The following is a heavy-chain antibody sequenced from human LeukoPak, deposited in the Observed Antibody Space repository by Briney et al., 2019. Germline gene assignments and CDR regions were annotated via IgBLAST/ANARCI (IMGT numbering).Heavy chain of an antibody. V-gene: IGHV3-21*01. J-gene: IGHJ4*02. D-gene: IGHD6-19*01. CDR2: ISSSSSYI. Sequence: GRSARVSCAASGVTCTDYRINWVRPATGKCLHWVSSISSSSSYIYYADSVKGRFTISRDNGKNSLYLQMNSLRAEDTAVYYCASQYSGGWAIDYWGQGTLVTVSS. CDR3: ASQYSGGWAIDY. CDR1: GVTCTDYR.